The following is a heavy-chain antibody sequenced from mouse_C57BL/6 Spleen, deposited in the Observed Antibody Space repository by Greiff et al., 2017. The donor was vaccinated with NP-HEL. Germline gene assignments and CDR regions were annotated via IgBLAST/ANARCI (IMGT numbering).Heavy chain of an antibody. J-gene: IGHJ3*01. CDR1: GYSITSGYY. CDR2: ISYDGSN. D-gene: IGHD4-1*01. CDR3: AREWDDEGTWFAY. V-gene: IGHV3-6*01. Sequence: DVQLQESGPGLVKPSQSLSLTCSVTGYSITSGYYWNWIRQFPGNKLEWMGYISYDGSNNYNPSLKNRISITRDTFKNQFFLKLNSVTTEDTATYYCAREWDDEGTWFAYWGQGTLVTVSA.